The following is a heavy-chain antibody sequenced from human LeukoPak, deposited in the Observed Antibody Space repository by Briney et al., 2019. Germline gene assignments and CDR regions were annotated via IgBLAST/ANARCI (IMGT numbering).Heavy chain of an antibody. CDR1: GGSIKTTSYY. D-gene: IGHD3-10*01. CDR2: IYFTGST. J-gene: IGHJ5*02. Sequence: SETLSLTCSVSGGSIKTTSYYWGWIRQPPGRGLEWIGSIYFTGSTYHNPSLKSRVTMSVDLSKNEFSLKLSSVTDAHTAVFYCAGGGGYWDLWGQGTLVTVSS. V-gene: IGHV4-39*07. CDR3: AGGGGYWDL.